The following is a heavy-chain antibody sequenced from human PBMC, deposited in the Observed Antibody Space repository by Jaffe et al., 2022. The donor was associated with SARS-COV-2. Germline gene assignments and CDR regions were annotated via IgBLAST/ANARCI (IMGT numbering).Heavy chain of an antibody. Sequence: EVQLVESGGGLIQPGGSLRLSCAASGFTVSSNYMSWVRQAPGKGLEWVSVIYSGGSTYYADSVKGRFTISRDNSKNTLYLQMNSLRAEDTAVYYCARGPLVVPAAYLLWLHYWGQGTLVTVSS. CDR3: ARGPLVVPAAYLLWLHY. CDR1: GFTVSSNY. D-gene: IGHD2-2*01. CDR2: IYSGGST. V-gene: IGHV3-53*01. J-gene: IGHJ4*02.